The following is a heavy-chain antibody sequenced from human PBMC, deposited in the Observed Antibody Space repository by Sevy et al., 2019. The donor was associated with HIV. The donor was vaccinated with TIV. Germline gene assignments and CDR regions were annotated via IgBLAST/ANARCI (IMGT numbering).Heavy chain of an antibody. Sequence: GGSLRLSCAASGFTVSSNFMNWVRQAPGKGLEWVSAIYNGGSTYYADSVKGRFTISRDNSKNTLYLQMNSLRAEDAAVYYCARDGGSRGMDVWGKGTTVTVSS. J-gene: IGHJ6*04. D-gene: IGHD6-13*01. CDR3: ARDGGSRGMDV. CDR2: IYNGGST. CDR1: GFTVSSNF. V-gene: IGHV3-66*02.